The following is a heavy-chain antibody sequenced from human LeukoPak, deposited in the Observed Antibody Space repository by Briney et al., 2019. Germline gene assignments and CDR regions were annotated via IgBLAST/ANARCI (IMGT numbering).Heavy chain of an antibody. CDR1: DGSISSYY. J-gene: IGHJ6*03. CDR3: ARAYYDFWCGRYYYYMDV. CDR2: ISTSGST. Sequence: SETLSLTCTVSDGSISSYYWSWIRQPAGKGLKWIGRISTSGSTNYNPSLKSRVTISVDTSKNQFSLKLSSVTAADTAVYYCARAYYDFWCGRYYYYMDVWGKGTTVTVSS. D-gene: IGHD3-3*01. V-gene: IGHV4-4*07.